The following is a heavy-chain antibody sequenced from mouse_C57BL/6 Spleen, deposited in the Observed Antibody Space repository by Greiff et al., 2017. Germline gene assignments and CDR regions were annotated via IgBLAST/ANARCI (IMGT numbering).Heavy chain of an antibody. D-gene: IGHD2-5*01. CDR3: AKAYYSNYVYAMDY. Sequence: VQLQQPGAELVKPGASVKLSCKASGYTFTSYWMHWVKQRPGQGLEWIGMIHPNSGSTNYNEKFKIKATLTGDKSSSPAYMQLNSLTSEDSAVYYCAKAYYSNYVYAMDYWCQGTSVTISS. J-gene: IGHJ4*01. CDR2: IHPNSGST. V-gene: IGHV1-64*01. CDR1: GYTFTSYW.